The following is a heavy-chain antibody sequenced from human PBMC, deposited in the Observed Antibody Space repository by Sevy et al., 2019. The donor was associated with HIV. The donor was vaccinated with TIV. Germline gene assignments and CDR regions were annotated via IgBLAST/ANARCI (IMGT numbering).Heavy chain of an antibody. CDR1: GFSISNNY. Sequence: GGSLRLSCAASGFSISNNYTAWVRQAPGKGLEWVSVMYSGGSPYYADSVKGRFALSRDMSKNTVYLQRNSLRAEDTAVYYCARGYCGGGSCTAFDPWGQGTLVTVS. J-gene: IGHJ5*02. V-gene: IGHV3-53*01. D-gene: IGHD2-15*01. CDR3: ARGYCGGGSCTAFDP. CDR2: MYSGGSP.